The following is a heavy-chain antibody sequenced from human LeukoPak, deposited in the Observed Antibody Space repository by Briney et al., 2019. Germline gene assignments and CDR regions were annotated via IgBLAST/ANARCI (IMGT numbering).Heavy chain of an antibody. V-gene: IGHV1-3*03. J-gene: IGHJ5*02. D-gene: IGHD1-1*01. CDR1: GYTFTSYA. CDR3: ARDGGYEEPRYWFDP. CDR2: INAGNGNT. Sequence: ASVKVSCKASGYTFTSYAMHWVRQAPGQRLEWMGWINAGNGNTKYSQEFQGRVTITRDTSASTAYMELSSLRSEDMAVYYCARDGGYEEPRYWFDPWGQGTLVTVSS.